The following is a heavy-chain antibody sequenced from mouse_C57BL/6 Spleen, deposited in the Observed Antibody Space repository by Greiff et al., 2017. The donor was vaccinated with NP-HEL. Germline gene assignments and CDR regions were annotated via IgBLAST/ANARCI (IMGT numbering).Heavy chain of an antibody. CDR1: GYTFTNYW. D-gene: IGHD1-1*01. V-gene: IGHV1-63*01. Sequence: QVQLQQSGAELVRPGTSVKMSCKASGYTFTNYWIGWAKQRPGHGLEWIGDIYPGGGYTNYNEKFKGKATLTADKSSSTAYMQFSSLTSEDSAIYYCASHYGSSYSWFAYWGQGTLVTVSA. CDR3: ASHYGSSYSWFAY. CDR2: IYPGGGYT. J-gene: IGHJ3*01.